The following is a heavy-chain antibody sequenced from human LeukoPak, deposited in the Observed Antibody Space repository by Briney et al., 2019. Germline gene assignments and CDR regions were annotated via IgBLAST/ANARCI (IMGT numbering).Heavy chain of an antibody. CDR2: ISGSGGSA. CDR1: GFTFSDYA. D-gene: IGHD6-13*01. J-gene: IGHJ4*02. V-gene: IGHV3-23*01. CDR3: SKDPAAAGHDY. Sequence: GGSLRLSCAASGFTFSDYAMSWVRQAPGKGLEWVSAISGSGGSAYYADSVKGRFTISRDNSKNTLYLQMNSLRAEDTAVYHCSKDPAAAGHDYWGQGTLVTVSS.